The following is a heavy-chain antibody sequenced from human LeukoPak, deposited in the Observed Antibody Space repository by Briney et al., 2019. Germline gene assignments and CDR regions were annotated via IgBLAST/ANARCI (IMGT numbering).Heavy chain of an antibody. CDR3: ARDSREVTMISDY. V-gene: IGHV3-21*01. Sequence: TGGSLRLSCAASGFTFSSYSMNWVRQAPGKGLEWVSSISSSSSYIYYADSVKGRFTISRDNAKNSLYLQMNSLRAEDTAVYYCARDSREVTMISDYWGQGTLVTVSS. CDR2: ISSSSSYI. J-gene: IGHJ4*02. CDR1: GFTFSSYS. D-gene: IGHD3-22*01.